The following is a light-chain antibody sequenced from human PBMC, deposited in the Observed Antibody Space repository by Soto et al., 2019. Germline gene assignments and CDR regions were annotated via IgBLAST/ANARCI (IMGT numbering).Light chain of an antibody. CDR2: EVS. CDR3: SLAGGDSLI. V-gene: IGLV2-8*01. J-gene: IGLJ2*01. CDR1: SSDVGSYVF. Sequence: QSVLTQSPSASGSPGQSVTISCTGTSSDVGSYVFVSWYQQHPGKAPKLMIYEVSKRPSGVPDRFSGSKSGNTASLTVSGLQVEDEADYYCSLAGGDSLIFGGGTKLTVL.